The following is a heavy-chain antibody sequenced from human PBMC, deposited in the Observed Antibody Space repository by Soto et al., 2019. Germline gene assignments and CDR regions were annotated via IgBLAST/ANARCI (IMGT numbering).Heavy chain of an antibody. D-gene: IGHD6-6*01. CDR3: AKDISGSSKVLHY. CDR2: ISWNSGSI. V-gene: IGHV3-9*01. J-gene: IGHJ4*02. Sequence: EVQLVESGGGLVQPGRSLRLSCAASGFTFDDYAMHWVGQAPGKGLEWVSGISWNSGSIGYADSVKGRFTISRDNAKNSLYLQMNSLRAEDTALYYCAKDISGSSKVLHYWGQGTLVTVSS. CDR1: GFTFDDYA.